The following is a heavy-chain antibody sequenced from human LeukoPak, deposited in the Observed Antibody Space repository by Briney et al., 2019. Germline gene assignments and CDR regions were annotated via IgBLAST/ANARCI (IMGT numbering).Heavy chain of an antibody. CDR2: ISAYNGDT. Sequence: ASVKVSCKASGYTFTSYGISWVRQAPGQGLEWVGWISAYNGDTNYAQKLQGRVTMTTDTSTRTAYMELRSLRSDDTAVYYCARDLRAFRDGYKNSNYYLAYWGQGTLVTVSS. J-gene: IGHJ4*02. CDR1: GYTFTSYG. V-gene: IGHV1-18*01. D-gene: IGHD5-24*01. CDR3: ARDLRAFRDGYKNSNYYLAY.